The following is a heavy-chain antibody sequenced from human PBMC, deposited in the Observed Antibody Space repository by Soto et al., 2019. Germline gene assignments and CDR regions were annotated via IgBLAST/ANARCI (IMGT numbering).Heavy chain of an antibody. CDR2: IYHSGST. CDR1: GGSISSGGYS. CDR3: ARAGYCSSTSGPYFDY. D-gene: IGHD2-2*01. Sequence: PSETLSLTCAVSGGSISSGGYSWSWIRQPPGKGLEWIGYIYHSGSTYYNPSLKSRVTISVDRSKNQFSLKLSSVTAADTAVYYCARAGYCSSTSGPYFDYWGQGPLVTVSS. V-gene: IGHV4-30-2*01. J-gene: IGHJ4*02.